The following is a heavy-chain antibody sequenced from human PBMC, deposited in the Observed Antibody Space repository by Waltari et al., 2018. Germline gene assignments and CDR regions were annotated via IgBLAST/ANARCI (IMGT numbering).Heavy chain of an antibody. D-gene: IGHD3-16*02. CDR3: AREREGGIRGQYGLDV. V-gene: IGHV4-4*02. CDR2: IYHSGTT. CDR1: GGSISSGDL. Sequence: QVQLQESGPGLVKPSGTLSRTCAVSGGSISSGDLWSWVRQPPEKGLEWIGDIYHSGTTNYNPSLESRVTISIDNPKNHFSLKLRSVTAADTAMYYCAREREGGIRGQYGLDVWGQGTTVTVSS. J-gene: IGHJ6*02.